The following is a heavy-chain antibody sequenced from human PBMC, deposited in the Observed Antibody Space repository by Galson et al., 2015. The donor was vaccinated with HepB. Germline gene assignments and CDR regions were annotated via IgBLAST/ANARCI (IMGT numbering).Heavy chain of an antibody. CDR1: GFTFDDYG. CDR2: INWNGGST. J-gene: IGHJ4*02. Sequence: LRLSCAASGFTFDDYGMSWVRQAPGKGLEWVSGINWNGGSTGYADSVKGRFTISRDNAKNSLYLQMNSLRAEDTALYYCARSITMVRGATGYSDYWGQGTLVTVSS. D-gene: IGHD3-10*01. V-gene: IGHV3-20*04. CDR3: ARSITMVRGATGYSDY.